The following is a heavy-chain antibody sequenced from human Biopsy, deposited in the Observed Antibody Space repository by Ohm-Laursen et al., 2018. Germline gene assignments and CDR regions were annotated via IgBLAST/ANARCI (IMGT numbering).Heavy chain of an antibody. CDR3: AKCMTGGSNYYFHH. Sequence: SLRLSCSASGFTFSSYGMHWVRQAPGKGLEWVAAIWYDGSNKNYADSVKGRFTVSRDNSKNTLYLQMNSLRGEDTAVYYCAKCMTGGSNYYFHHCGQGTLVTVSS. CDR1: GFTFSSYG. CDR2: IWYDGSNK. J-gene: IGHJ4*02. V-gene: IGHV3-33*06. D-gene: IGHD2-8*01.